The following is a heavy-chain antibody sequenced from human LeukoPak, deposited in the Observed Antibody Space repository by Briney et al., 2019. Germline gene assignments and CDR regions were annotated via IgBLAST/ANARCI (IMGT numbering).Heavy chain of an antibody. CDR2: IYYSGST. CDR1: GGYISSYY. Sequence: SETLSLTCTVSGGYISSYYWSWIRQPPGKGLEWIGYIYYSGSTNYNPSLKSRVTISVDTSKNQFSLKLSSVTAADTAVYYCARYVVSPNWFDPWGQGTLVTVSS. J-gene: IGHJ5*02. V-gene: IGHV4-59*01. D-gene: IGHD2-15*01. CDR3: ARYVVSPNWFDP.